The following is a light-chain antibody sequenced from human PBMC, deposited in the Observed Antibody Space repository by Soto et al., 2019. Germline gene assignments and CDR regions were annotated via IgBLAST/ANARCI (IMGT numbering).Light chain of an antibody. CDR1: QSISRQ. J-gene: IGKJ1*01. CDR3: LPYQRDWT. V-gene: IGKV1-5*03. Sequence: DIQMTQSPSTLSASVGDRVSITCRASQSISRQLDWYQQKPGKAPNLLIYEASNLETGIPSTFTGSGSGTEFTLTISTLEPYDLATPCCLPYQRDWTVGQAPKVEVK. CDR2: EAS.